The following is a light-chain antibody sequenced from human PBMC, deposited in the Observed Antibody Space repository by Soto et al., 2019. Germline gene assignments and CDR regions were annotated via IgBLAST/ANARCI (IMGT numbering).Light chain of an antibody. CDR2: RNN. CDR1: SSNIGSNY. J-gene: IGLJ2*01. V-gene: IGLV1-47*01. Sequence: QSVLTQPPSASGTPGQRVTISCSGSSSNIGSNYVYWYQQLPGTAPKLLIYRNNQRPSGVPDRVSGSKSGTSAARAISGLRSEDEGDYDCAAWDDSLRGVVFRGGTKLTVL. CDR3: AAWDDSLRGVV.